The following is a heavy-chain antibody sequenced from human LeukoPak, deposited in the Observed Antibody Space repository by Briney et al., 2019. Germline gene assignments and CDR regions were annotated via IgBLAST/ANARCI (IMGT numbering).Heavy chain of an antibody. CDR1: GFTFSSYS. J-gene: IGHJ5*02. Sequence: GGSLRLSCAASGFTFSSYSMNWVRQAPGKGLEWVSSISSSSSYIYYADSVKGRFTIPRDNANNSLYLQMNSLRAEDTAVYYCASIRGYRYERGYPNWFDPWGQGTLVTVSS. D-gene: IGHD5-18*01. V-gene: IGHV3-21*01. CDR2: ISSSSSYI. CDR3: ASIRGYRYERGYPNWFDP.